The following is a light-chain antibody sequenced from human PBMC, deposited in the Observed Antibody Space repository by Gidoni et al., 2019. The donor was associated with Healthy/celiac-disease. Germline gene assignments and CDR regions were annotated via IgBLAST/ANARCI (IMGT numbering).Light chain of an antibody. CDR2: WAS. J-gene: IGKJ4*01. CDR1: QSVLYSSNSKNY. Sequence: DIVMTQSPDSLAVSLGERATINCKSSQSVLYSSNSKNYLAWYQQKPGQPPKLLIYWASTRESGVPDRFSGSGSGTDFTLTISSLQAEDVAVYYCQQYYSTLLTFGGXTKVEI. CDR3: QQYYSTLLT. V-gene: IGKV4-1*01.